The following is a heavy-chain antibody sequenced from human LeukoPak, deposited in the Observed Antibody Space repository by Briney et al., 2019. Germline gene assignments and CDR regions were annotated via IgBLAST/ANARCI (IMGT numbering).Heavy chain of an antibody. D-gene: IGHD1-1*01. Sequence: GESLKISCKGSGFTFTTYWIGWVRQMSGKGLEWMGVIYPGDSDTKYSPSFQGQVTISADKSIDTAYLQWSSLKASDTAIYYCATQRRPTGRASSFDYWGQGTLVTVSP. CDR3: ATQRRPTGRASSFDY. CDR2: IYPGDSDT. CDR1: GFTFTTYW. V-gene: IGHV5-51*01. J-gene: IGHJ4*02.